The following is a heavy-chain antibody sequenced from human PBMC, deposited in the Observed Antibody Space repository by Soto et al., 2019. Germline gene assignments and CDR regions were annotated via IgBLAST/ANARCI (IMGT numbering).Heavy chain of an antibody. Sequence: QITLKESGPTLVKPTQTLTLTCTFSGFSLSTSGVGVGWIRQPPGKALEWLALIYWDDGKRYSPSLKSRLTPTKGTAKNQVVLTMTNMDPVDTATYYCAHSGGYSGSEGAFDIWGQGTMVTVSS. D-gene: IGHD5-12*01. CDR1: GFSLSTSGVG. CDR3: AHSGGYSGSEGAFDI. V-gene: IGHV2-5*02. CDR2: IYWDDGK. J-gene: IGHJ3*02.